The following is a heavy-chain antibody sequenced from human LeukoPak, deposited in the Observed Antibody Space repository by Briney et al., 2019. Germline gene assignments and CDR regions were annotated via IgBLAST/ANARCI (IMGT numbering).Heavy chain of an antibody. CDR1: GFTFRSYG. D-gene: IGHD2-8*02. V-gene: IGHV3-30*02. CDR2: IRYDGSNK. Sequence: PGGSLRLSCEASGFTFRSYGMHWVRQAPGKGLEWVAFIRYDGSNKYYADSVKGRFTISRDNSKNTLYLQMNSLRAEDTAVYYCAKDRVVYAIEVYFDYWGQGTLVTVSS. J-gene: IGHJ4*02. CDR3: AKDRVVYAIEVYFDY.